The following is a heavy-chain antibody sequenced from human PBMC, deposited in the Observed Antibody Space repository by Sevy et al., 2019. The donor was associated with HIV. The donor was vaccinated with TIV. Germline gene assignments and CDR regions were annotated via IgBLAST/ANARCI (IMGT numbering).Heavy chain of an antibody. V-gene: IGHV3-7*01. CDR1: GFSFSIYW. D-gene: IGHD5-18*01. CDR2: VKQDGSEE. J-gene: IGHJ4*01. Sequence: GGSLRLSCAASGFSFSIYWMSWVRQAPGKGLEWVATVKQDGSEEHYVDSVKGRFTISRDNAKNSLFLQMNSLSAEDTAVYYCVREGLGGYSYSLDYWGHGTLVTVSS. CDR3: VREGLGGYSYSLDY.